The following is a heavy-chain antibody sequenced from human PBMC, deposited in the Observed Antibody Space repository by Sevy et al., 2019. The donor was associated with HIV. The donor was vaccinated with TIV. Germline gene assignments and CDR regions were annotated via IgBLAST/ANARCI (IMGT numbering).Heavy chain of an antibody. D-gene: IGHD3-3*01. CDR2: ISSSSSTI. CDR1: GFTFSSYS. Sequence: GGSLRLSCAASGFTFSSYSMNWVRQAPGKGLEWVSYISSSSSTIYYADSVKGRFTISRDNAKNSLYLQMNSLRDEDTAVYYCARDSKSSKIRSKGRAFDIWGQGTMVTVSS. CDR3: ARDSKSSKIRSKGRAFDI. V-gene: IGHV3-48*02. J-gene: IGHJ3*02.